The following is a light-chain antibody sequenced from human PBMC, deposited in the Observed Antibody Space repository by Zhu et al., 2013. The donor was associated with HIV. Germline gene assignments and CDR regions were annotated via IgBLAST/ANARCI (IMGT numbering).Light chain of an antibody. Sequence: DIVMTQSPDSLAVSLGERATINCKSSQSVLFSSNNKNYLAWYQQKPGQPPTLLIYWASTRESGVPDRMSGSGSVTDFTLTISSLQAEDVAVYYCQHYYTTPYTFGQGTKLEI. CDR2: WAS. J-gene: IGKJ2*01. CDR1: QSVLFSSNNKNY. V-gene: IGKV4-1*01. CDR3: QHYYTTPYT.